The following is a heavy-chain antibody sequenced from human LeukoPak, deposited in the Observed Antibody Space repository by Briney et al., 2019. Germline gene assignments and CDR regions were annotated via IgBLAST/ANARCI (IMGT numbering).Heavy chain of an antibody. CDR3: ARGLDCSGYPLDY. D-gene: IGHD3-22*01. V-gene: IGHV1-8*01. J-gene: IGHJ4*02. CDR2: MNPNSGNT. Sequence: ASVKVSCKTSVYTFTSYDINWVRQATGQGLEWMGWMNPNSGNTGYAQKFQGRVTMTRNTSISTAYMELSSLRSEDTAVYYCARGLDCSGYPLDYWGQGTLVTVSS. CDR1: VYTFTSYD.